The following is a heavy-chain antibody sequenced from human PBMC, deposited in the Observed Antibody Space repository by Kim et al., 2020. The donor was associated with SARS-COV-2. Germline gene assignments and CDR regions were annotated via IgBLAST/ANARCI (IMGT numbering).Heavy chain of an antibody. CDR1: GFTFSSYG. CDR2: ISYDGSNK. D-gene: IGHD6-19*01. J-gene: IGHJ6*02. Sequence: GGSLRLSCAASGFTFSSYGMHWVRQAPGKGLEWVAVISYDGSNKYYADSVKGRFTISRDNSKNTLYLQMNSLRAEDTSVYYCAKVSLPGYSSGWTYYYYGIDVWGQGTTVTVSS. V-gene: IGHV3-30*18. CDR3: AKVSLPGYSSGWTYYYYGIDV.